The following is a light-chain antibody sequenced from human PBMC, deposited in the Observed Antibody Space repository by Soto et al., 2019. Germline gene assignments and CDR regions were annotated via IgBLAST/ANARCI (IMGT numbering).Light chain of an antibody. Sequence: QSALTQPASVSGSPGQSITISCTGTSSDIGAYNFVSWYQQHPGKAPKLMLYDVNIRPSGVSNRFSGSKSGNTASLTISGRQAEDEADYYCTSWTTSTTMIFGGGTKGTVL. V-gene: IGLV2-14*03. CDR1: SSDIGAYNF. CDR3: TSWTTSTTMI. J-gene: IGLJ2*01. CDR2: DVN.